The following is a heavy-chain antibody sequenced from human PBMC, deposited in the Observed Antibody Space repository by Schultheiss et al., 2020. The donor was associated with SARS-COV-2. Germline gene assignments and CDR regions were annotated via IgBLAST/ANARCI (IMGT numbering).Heavy chain of an antibody. CDR3: ARDQIHWFDP. CDR2: INHSGST. J-gene: IGHJ5*02. Sequence: GSLRLSCAVYGGSFSGYYWSWIRQPPGEGLEWIGEINHSGSTNYNPSLKSRVTISVDTSKKQFSLNLSSVTAADTAVYYCARDQIHWFDPWGQGTLVTVSS. V-gene: IGHV4-34*01. CDR1: GGSFSGYY.